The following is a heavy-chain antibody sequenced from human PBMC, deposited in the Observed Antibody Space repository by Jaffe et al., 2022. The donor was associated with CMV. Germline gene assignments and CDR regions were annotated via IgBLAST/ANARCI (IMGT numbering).Heavy chain of an antibody. CDR1: GGSISSYY. J-gene: IGHJ5*02. Sequence: QVQLQESGPGLVKPSETLSLTCTVSGGSISSYYWSWIRQPPGKGLEWIGYIYYSGSTNYNPSLKSRVTISVDTSKNQFSLKLSSVTAADTAVYYCARVAPLTLKRTSEPNKLALLWYWFDPWGQGTLVTVSS. V-gene: IGHV4-59*01. CDR3: ARVAPLTLKRTSEPNKLALLWYWFDP. CDR2: IYYSGST. D-gene: IGHD1-1*01.